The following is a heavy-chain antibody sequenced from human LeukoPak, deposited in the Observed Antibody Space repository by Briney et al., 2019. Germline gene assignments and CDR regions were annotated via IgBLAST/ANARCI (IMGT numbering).Heavy chain of an antibody. D-gene: IGHD3-22*01. CDR3: ARLANYYDSSVRLAFDI. CDR2: ISAYNGNT. J-gene: IGHJ3*02. CDR1: GYTFTSYG. Sequence: GASVKVSCKASGYTFTSYGISWVRQAPGQGLEWMGWISAYNGNTNYAQKLQGRVTMTTDTSTSTAYMELRSLRSDDTAVYYCARLANYYDSSVRLAFDIWGQGTMVTVSS. V-gene: IGHV1-18*01.